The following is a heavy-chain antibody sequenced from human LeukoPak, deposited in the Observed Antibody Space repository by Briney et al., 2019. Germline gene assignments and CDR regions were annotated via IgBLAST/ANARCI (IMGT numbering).Heavy chain of an antibody. CDR1: GGSFSGYY. Sequence: SETLSLTCAVYGGSFSGYYWSWIRQPPGKGLEWIGEINHSGSTNYNPSLKSRVTISVDTSKNQFSLKLSSVTAADTAVYYCARERYYYDSSGYYSVWFDPWGQGTLVTVSS. CDR3: ARERYYYDSSGYYSVWFDP. CDR2: INHSGST. D-gene: IGHD3-22*01. J-gene: IGHJ5*02. V-gene: IGHV4-34*01.